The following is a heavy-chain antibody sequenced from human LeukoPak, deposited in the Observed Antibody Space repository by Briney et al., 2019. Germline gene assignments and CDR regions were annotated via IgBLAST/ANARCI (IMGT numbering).Heavy chain of an antibody. V-gene: IGHV3-23*01. J-gene: IGHJ4*02. CDR2: ISGSGGST. CDR1: GFTFSSYA. CDR3: AKDLEVARYFDWLPYSYFDY. Sequence: LAGGSLRLSCAASGFTFSSYAMSWVRQAPGKGLEWVSAISGSGGSTYYADSVKGRFTISRDNSKNTLYLQMNSLRAEDTAVYYCAKDLEVARYFDWLPYSYFDYWGQGTLVTVSS. D-gene: IGHD3-9*01.